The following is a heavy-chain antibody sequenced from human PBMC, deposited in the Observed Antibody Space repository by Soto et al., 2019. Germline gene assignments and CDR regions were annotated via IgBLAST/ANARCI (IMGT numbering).Heavy chain of an antibody. V-gene: IGHV3-30-3*01. CDR3: ARDRVSMVRGVSRFDY. CDR2: ISYDGSNK. Sequence: QVQLVESGGGVVQPGRSLRLSCAASGFTFSSYAMHWVRQAPGKGLEWVAVISYDGSNKYYADSVKGRFTISRDNSKNTLYLQMNSLRAEDTAVYYCARDRVSMVRGVSRFDYWGQGTLVTVSS. CDR1: GFTFSSYA. D-gene: IGHD3-10*01. J-gene: IGHJ4*02.